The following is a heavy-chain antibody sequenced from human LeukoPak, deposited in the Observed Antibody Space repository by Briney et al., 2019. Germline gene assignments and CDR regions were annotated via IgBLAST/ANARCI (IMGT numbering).Heavy chain of an antibody. J-gene: IGHJ6*03. CDR2: INHSGST. D-gene: IGHD2-2*01. V-gene: IGHV4-34*01. Sequence: SETLSLTCAVYGGSFSGYYWSWIRQPPGKGLEWIGEINHSGSTNYNPSLKSRVTMSVDTSKNQFSLKLSSVTAADTAVYYCAREGYCTGTSCSYYYYYYMDVWGKGTTVTVSS. CDR3: AREGYCTGTSCSYYYYYYMDV. CDR1: GGSFSGYY.